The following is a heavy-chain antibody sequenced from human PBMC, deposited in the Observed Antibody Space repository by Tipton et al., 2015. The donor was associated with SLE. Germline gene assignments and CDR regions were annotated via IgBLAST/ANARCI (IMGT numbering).Heavy chain of an antibody. CDR1: GASISITGYH. D-gene: IGHD6-6*01. J-gene: IGHJ4*02. CDR2: IYHSGST. Sequence: TLSLTCTVSGASISITGYHWTWIRQPPGKGLEWIGSIYHSGSTYYNPSLKSRATVSVDTSKNQFSLKLNSVTAADTAVFYCARGRAFVQGGFDYWGQGTLVTVSS. V-gene: IGHV4-39*07. CDR3: ARGRAFVQGGFDY.